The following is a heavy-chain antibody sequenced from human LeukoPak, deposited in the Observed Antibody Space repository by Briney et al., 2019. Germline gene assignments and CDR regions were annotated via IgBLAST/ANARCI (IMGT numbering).Heavy chain of an antibody. D-gene: IGHD5-12*01. CDR2: ISGSGDST. J-gene: IGHJ5*02. CDR1: GFTFSTYG. CDR3: AGFVDDNWFDP. V-gene: IGHV3-23*01. Sequence: GGSLRLSCAASGFTFSTYGMSWVRQAPGKGLEWVSAISGSGDSTYHADSVKGRFTISRDNSKDTLYLQMKSLRAEDTAVCYCAGFVDDNWFDPWGQGTLVTVSS.